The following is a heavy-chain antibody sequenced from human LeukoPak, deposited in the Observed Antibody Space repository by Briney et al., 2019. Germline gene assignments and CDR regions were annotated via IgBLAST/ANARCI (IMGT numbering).Heavy chain of an antibody. Sequence: SETLSLTCTVSGGSISSYYWSWIRQPPGKGLEWIGYIYSSGSTNYNPSLKSRVTISVDTSKNQFSLKLSSVTAADTAVYYCARVRFGEFLLDYWGQGTLVTVSS. D-gene: IGHD3-10*01. CDR2: IYSSGST. CDR1: GGSISSYY. CDR3: ARVRFGEFLLDY. V-gene: IGHV4-59*01. J-gene: IGHJ4*02.